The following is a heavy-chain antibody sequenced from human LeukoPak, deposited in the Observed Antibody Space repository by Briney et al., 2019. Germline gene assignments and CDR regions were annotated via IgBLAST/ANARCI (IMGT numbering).Heavy chain of an antibody. Sequence: SETLSLTCIVSGGSISSGDYYWSWIRQPPGKGLEWIGYIYYSGSTYYNPSLKSRVTISVDTSKNQFSLKLSSVTAADTAVYYCARDRSGYFDYWGQGTLVTVSS. CDR2: IYYSGST. CDR1: GGSISSGDYY. V-gene: IGHV4-30-4*01. D-gene: IGHD3-22*01. CDR3: ARDRSGYFDY. J-gene: IGHJ4*02.